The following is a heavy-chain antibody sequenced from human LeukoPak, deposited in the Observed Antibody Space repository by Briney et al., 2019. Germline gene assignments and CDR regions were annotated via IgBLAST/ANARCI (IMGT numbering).Heavy chain of an antibody. V-gene: IGHV3-66*02. Sequence: GGSRRLSCAAFGITVSSQYMSWVRQAPGEGLEWVSVIYPDGTTYYADSVKGRFTIFRDNSENTLSLQMNRLRDEDTALYYCACSTSKKDFDYWGPGTMVTVSS. CDR3: ACSTSKKDFDY. CDR1: GITVSSQY. CDR2: IYPDGTT. D-gene: IGHD2-2*01. J-gene: IGHJ4*02.